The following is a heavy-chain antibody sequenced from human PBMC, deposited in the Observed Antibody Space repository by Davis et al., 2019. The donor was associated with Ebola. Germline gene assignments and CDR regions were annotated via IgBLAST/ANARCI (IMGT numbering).Heavy chain of an antibody. CDR1: GFTFSSYA. Sequence: GGSLRLSCAASGFTFSSYAMSWVRRAPGKGLEWVSTLGLSADTYYADSVKGRFTISRDNSKNTLYLQMNSLRVEDTAMYYCAKDTSNVWFDVWGQGTMVTVSS. CDR3: AKDTSNVWFDV. V-gene: IGHV3-23*01. J-gene: IGHJ3*01. CDR2: LGLSADT. D-gene: IGHD6-19*01.